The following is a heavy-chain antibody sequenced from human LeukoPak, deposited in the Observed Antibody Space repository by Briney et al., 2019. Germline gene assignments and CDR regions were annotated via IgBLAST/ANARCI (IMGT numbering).Heavy chain of an antibody. V-gene: IGHV3-48*02. CDR3: ARRAAGRPGADYFQH. J-gene: IGHJ1*01. CDR1: GFTFSGYS. CDR2: ISASSSSI. Sequence: GGSLRLSCAASGFTFSGYSMNWVRQAVGKALEWVSYISASSSSIYYADSVKGRFTISRDNAKNSLYLQMNSLRDEDTAVYYCARRAAGRPGADYFQHWGQGILVTVSS. D-gene: IGHD3-10*01.